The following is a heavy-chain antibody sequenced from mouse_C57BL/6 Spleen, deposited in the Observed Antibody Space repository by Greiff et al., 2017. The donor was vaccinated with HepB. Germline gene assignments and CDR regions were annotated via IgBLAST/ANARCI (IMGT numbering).Heavy chain of an antibody. J-gene: IGHJ2*01. Sequence: VQLQESGAELVKPGASVKLSCKASGYTFTSYWMHWVKQRPGQGLEWIGMIHPNSGSTNYNEKFKSKATLTVDKSSSTAYMQLSSLTSEDSAVYYCATRGDGYYGYFDYWGQGTTLTVSS. CDR1: GYTFTSYW. V-gene: IGHV1-64*01. D-gene: IGHD2-3*01. CDR2: IHPNSGST. CDR3: ATRGDGYYGYFDY.